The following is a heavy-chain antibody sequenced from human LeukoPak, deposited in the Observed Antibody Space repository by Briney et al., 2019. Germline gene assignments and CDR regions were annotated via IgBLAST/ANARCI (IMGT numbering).Heavy chain of an antibody. CDR1: AFTFSSYA. D-gene: IGHD1-26*01. CDR2: ISGGGGST. Sequence: GRSLRLSCAASAFTFSSYAMSWVRQAPGKGLEWVSAISGGGGSTYYADSVKGRFTISRDNSKNTLYLQMNSLRAEDTAVYYCAKREYSGSYYPRGAFDIWGQGTMVTVSS. V-gene: IGHV3-23*01. CDR3: AKREYSGSYYPRGAFDI. J-gene: IGHJ3*02.